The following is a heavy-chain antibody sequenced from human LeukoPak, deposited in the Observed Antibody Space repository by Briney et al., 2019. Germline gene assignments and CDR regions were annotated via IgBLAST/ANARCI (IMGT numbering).Heavy chain of an antibody. V-gene: IGHV4-59*01. Sequence: SETLSLTCAVYGGSFSGYYWSWIRQPPGRGLEWIGYIYYSGSTNYNPSLKSRVTISVDTSKNQFSLKLSSVTAADTAVYYCARDLRYCSGGNCFSGNWFDPWGQGTLVTVSS. J-gene: IGHJ5*02. CDR3: ARDLRYCSGGNCFSGNWFDP. CDR2: IYYSGST. D-gene: IGHD2-15*01. CDR1: GGSFSGYY.